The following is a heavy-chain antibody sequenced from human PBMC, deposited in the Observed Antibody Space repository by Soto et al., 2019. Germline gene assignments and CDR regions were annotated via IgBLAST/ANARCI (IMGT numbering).Heavy chain of an antibody. V-gene: IGHV5-10-1*01. Sequence: GESLKISCKGSGYSFTSYWISWVRQMPGKGLEWVGRIDPSDSYTNYSPSFQGHVTISADKSISTAYLQWSSLKASDTAMYYCATVDTDGMDVWGQGTTVTVSS. J-gene: IGHJ6*02. CDR3: ATVDTDGMDV. D-gene: IGHD5-18*01. CDR1: GYSFTSYW. CDR2: IDPSDSYT.